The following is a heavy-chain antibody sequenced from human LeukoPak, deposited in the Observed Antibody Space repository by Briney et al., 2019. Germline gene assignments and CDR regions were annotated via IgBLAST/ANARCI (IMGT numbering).Heavy chain of an antibody. D-gene: IGHD2/OR15-2a*01. CDR3: ATDPHAKYFDY. V-gene: IGHV3-23*01. J-gene: IGHJ4*02. Sequence: GGSLRLSCAASGLTFSSHWMHWVRQAPGKELEWVSTISGSTGDTYYADSVKGRFTISRDNSKNTLYLQMNSLRAEDTAVYYCATDPHAKYFDYWGQGTLVTVSS. CDR2: ISGSTGDT. CDR1: GLTFSSHW.